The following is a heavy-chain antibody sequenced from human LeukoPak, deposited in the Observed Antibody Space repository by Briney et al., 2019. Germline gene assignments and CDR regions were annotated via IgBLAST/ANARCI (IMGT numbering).Heavy chain of an antibody. CDR1: GGSINRSSYY. J-gene: IGHJ5*02. D-gene: IGHD5-24*01. Sequence: PSETLSLTCSVSGGSINRSSYYWGWIRQPPGKGLDWIGSIYYDGGSYYDPSLKSRVIMSVDTSENQFSLQLRSVTAADTAVYYCARHIRDGSNWKGSWFDPWGQGTLVSVSS. CDR3: ARHIRDGSNWKGSWFDP. CDR2: IYYDGGS. V-gene: IGHV4-39*01.